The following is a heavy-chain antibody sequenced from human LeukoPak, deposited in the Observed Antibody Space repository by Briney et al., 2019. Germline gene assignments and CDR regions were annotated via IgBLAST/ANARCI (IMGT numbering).Heavy chain of an antibody. CDR2: IYHSGST. V-gene: IGHV4-30-2*01. CDR1: GGSISSGGYY. Sequence: PSQTLSLTCTVSGGSISSGGYYWSWIRQPPGKGLEWIGYIYHSGSTYYNPSLKSRVTKFVDTSKNQFSLKLSSVTAADTAVYFCATLISGRVDSWGQGTLVTVSS. CDR3: ATLISGRVDS. D-gene: IGHD2-15*01. J-gene: IGHJ4*02.